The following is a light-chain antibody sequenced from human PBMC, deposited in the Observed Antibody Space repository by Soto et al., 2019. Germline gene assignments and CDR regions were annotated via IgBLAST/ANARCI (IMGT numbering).Light chain of an antibody. Sequence: INMTHSHSTLPGSVGEGIILYSRASQDIRIDLGWYQQKPGKAPKRLIYAASSLQTGVPSRFSGSGSGTEFTLTISSLQPEDFATYFCLQHKTYPQTFGHGTKVDI. CDR1: QDIRID. V-gene: IGKV1-17*01. CDR3: LQHKTYPQT. CDR2: AAS. J-gene: IGKJ1*01.